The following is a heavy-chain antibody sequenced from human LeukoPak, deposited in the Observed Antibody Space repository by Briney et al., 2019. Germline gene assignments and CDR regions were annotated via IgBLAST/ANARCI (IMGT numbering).Heavy chain of an antibody. CDR1: GGSISSYY. CDR3: ARDGRSYYAFDI. J-gene: IGHJ3*02. D-gene: IGHD1-26*01. Sequence: PSETLSLTCTVSGGSISSYYWSWIRQPPGKGLEWIGYIYYSGSTNYNPSLKSRVTISVDTSKNQFSLKLSSVTAADKAVYYCARDGRSYYAFDIWGQGTMVTVSS. V-gene: IGHV4-59*01. CDR2: IYYSGST.